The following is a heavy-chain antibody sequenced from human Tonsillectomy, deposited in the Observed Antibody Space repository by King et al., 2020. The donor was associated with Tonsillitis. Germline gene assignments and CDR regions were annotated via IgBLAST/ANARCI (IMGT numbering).Heavy chain of an antibody. CDR2: SNPGGDTT. J-gene: IGHJ4*02. Sequence: GQLVQSGAEVKKPGASVKVSCEASGYTFTSYCMHWVRQAPGQGLEWMGISNPGGDTTTYAQKFQGRVTMTRDTSTNTVYMELSSLTSEDTAVYYCARDLGSVAFGELYSFDYWGQGTLVTVSS. CDR3: ARDLGSVAFGELYSFDY. CDR1: GYTFTSYC. D-gene: IGHD3-10*01. V-gene: IGHV1-46*03.